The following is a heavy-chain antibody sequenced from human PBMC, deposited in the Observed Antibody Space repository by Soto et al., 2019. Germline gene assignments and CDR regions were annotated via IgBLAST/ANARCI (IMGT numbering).Heavy chain of an antibody. CDR2: IYWDDDK. D-gene: IGHD3-22*01. V-gene: IGHV2-5*02. Sequence: GSGPTLVNPTQTLTLTCTFSGFSLSTSGVGVGWIRQPPGKALEWLALIYWDDDKRYSPSLKSRLTITKDTSKNQVVLTMTNMDPVDTATYYCARWYYYDSSGSWNYWGQGTLVTVSS. CDR1: GFSLSTSGVG. CDR3: ARWYYYDSSGSWNY. J-gene: IGHJ4*02.